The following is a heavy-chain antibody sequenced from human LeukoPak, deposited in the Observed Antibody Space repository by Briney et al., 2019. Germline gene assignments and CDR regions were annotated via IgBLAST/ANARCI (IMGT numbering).Heavy chain of an antibody. D-gene: IGHD3-22*01. CDR3: ARARGYYDSSGYYQTSHFDY. J-gene: IGHJ4*02. CDR1: GYTFTSYD. CDR2: MNPNSGNS. Sequence: ASVKVSCKASGYTFTSYDINWVRQATGQGPEWMGWMNPNSGNSGYAQKFQGRVTITRNTSISTAYMELSSLRSEDTAVYYCARARGYYDSSGYYQTSHFDYWGQGTLVTVSS. V-gene: IGHV1-8*03.